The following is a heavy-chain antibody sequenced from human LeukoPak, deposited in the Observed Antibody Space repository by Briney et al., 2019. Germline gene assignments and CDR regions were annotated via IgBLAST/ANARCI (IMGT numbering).Heavy chain of an antibody. V-gene: IGHV6-1*01. CDR1: GDSVSGNSAT. CDR2: TYYSSKWYT. Sequence: SQTLSLTCAISGDSVSGNSATWNWIRQSPSRGLEWLGRTYYSSKWYTGYAVSVRSRITISPDTSKNQFSLELNSVSPEDTAVYYCARDPGKCSDWCFDYWGQGTLVTVSS. D-gene: IGHD3-9*01. J-gene: IGHJ4*02. CDR3: ARDPGKCSDWCFDY.